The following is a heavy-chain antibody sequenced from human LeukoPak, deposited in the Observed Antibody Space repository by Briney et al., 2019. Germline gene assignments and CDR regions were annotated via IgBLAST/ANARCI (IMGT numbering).Heavy chain of an antibody. Sequence: PGGSLRLSCAASGFTFSSYSMNWVRQAPGKGLEWVSYISSSSSTIYYADSVKGRFTISRDNSKNTLYLQMNSLRAEDTAVYYCARHTPRPYYYDSSGYRPDFDYWGQGTLVTVSS. CDR1: GFTFSSYS. J-gene: IGHJ4*02. CDR3: ARHTPRPYYYDSSGYRPDFDY. V-gene: IGHV3-48*01. CDR2: ISSSSSTI. D-gene: IGHD3-22*01.